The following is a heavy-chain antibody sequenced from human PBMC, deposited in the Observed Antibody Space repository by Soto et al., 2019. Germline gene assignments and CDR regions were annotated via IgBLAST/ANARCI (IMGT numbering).Heavy chain of an antibody. CDR3: ARGSVRREWLDY. CDR1: GYTFTSYA. V-gene: IGHV1-3*01. CDR2: INAGNGNT. D-gene: IGHD5-12*01. J-gene: IGHJ4*02. Sequence: ASVKVSCKASGYTFTSYAMHWVRQAPGQRLEWMGWINAGNGNTKYSQKFQGRVTITRDTSASTAYMELSSLRSEDTAVYYCARGSVRREWLDYWGQGTLVTVSS.